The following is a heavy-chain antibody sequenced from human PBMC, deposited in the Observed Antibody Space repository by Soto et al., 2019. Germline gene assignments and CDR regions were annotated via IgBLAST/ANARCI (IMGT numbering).Heavy chain of an antibody. D-gene: IGHD6-19*01. CDR3: AKGGEVAARGPYFDY. J-gene: IGHJ4*02. CDR1: GFIFSSYG. V-gene: IGHV3-30*18. Sequence: GGSLRLSCAVSGFIFSSYGMHWVRQSPGKGLEWLAVISYDGSEKIYADSVKVRFTISRDNSKNTLYLQMNSLRDEDTAVYYCAKGGEVAARGPYFDYWGQGTLVTVSS. CDR2: ISYDGSEK.